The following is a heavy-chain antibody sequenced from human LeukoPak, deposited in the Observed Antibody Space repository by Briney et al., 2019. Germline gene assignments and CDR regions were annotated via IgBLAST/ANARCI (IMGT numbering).Heavy chain of an antibody. J-gene: IGHJ5*02. CDR1: GGSISSGSYY. CDR3: ARDRSGDDDFWSGYYTNYFDP. D-gene: IGHD3-3*01. V-gene: IGHV4-39*07. Sequence: SETLSLTCTVSGGSISSGSYYWGWIRQPPGKGLEWIGSIYYSGRTYYNPSLKSRVTISVDTSKNQFSLKLSSVTAADTAVYYCARDRSGDDDFWSGYYTNYFDPWGQGTLVTVSS. CDR2: IYYSGRT.